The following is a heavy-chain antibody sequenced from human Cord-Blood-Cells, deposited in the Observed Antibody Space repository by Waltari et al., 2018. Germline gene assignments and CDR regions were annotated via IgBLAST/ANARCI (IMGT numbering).Heavy chain of an antibody. D-gene: IGHD3-22*01. CDR2: IIPILGIA. CDR3: AREELSKEWLLLY. Sequence: QVQLVQSGAEVKKPGSSVKVSCKASGGTFSSYAISWVRQAPGQGLEWMGRIIPILGIANYTQKFQGRVTITADKSTSTAYMELSSLRSEDTAVYYCAREELSKEWLLLYWGQGTLVTVSS. V-gene: IGHV1-69*09. CDR1: GGTFSSYA. J-gene: IGHJ4*02.